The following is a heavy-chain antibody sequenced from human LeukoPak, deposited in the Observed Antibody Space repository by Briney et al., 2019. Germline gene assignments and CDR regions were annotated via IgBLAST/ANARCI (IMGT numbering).Heavy chain of an antibody. J-gene: IGHJ4*02. CDR3: ARYPYSGISGWQAFDN. CDR2: IPYSGNA. Sequence: SETLSLTCTVSGGSISSSSYYWGWIRQPPGQGLEWIGTIPYSGNAYYSPSLKSRVTISVDTSKNQFSLKVSSVTAADTAVYYCARYPYSGISGWQAFDNWGQGTLVTVSS. CDR1: GGSISSSSYY. D-gene: IGHD6-19*01. V-gene: IGHV4-39*01.